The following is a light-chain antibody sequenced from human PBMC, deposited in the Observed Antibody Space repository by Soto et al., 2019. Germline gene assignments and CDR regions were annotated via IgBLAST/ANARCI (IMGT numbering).Light chain of an antibody. Sequence: QSALTQPASVSGSPGQSITISCTGPSSDFGSYNLVSWYQQHPGKAPKLMIYEVSKRPSGVSNRFSGSKSGNTASLTISGLQAEDEADYYCCSYAGSSTPLIFGTGTKVTVL. V-gene: IGLV2-23*02. CDR3: CSYAGSSTPLI. J-gene: IGLJ1*01. CDR1: SSDFGSYNL. CDR2: EVS.